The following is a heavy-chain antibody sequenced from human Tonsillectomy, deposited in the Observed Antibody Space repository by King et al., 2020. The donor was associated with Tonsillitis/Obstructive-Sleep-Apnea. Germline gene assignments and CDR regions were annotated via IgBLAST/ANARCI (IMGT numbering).Heavy chain of an antibody. CDR2: ISWNSGTI. J-gene: IGHJ6*03. Sequence: VQLVESGGDLVQPGRSLRLSCAASGFTFDDYAMHWVRQAPGKGLEWVSGISWNSGTIGYADSVKGRFTISRDNAKNSLYLQMNSLRAEDTALYYCAKDGTAPDRDRNFGGYYYYYMDVWGKGTTVTVSS. D-gene: IGHD3-16*01. CDR1: GFTFDDYA. V-gene: IGHV3-9*01. CDR3: AKDGTAPDRDRNFGGYYYYYMDV.